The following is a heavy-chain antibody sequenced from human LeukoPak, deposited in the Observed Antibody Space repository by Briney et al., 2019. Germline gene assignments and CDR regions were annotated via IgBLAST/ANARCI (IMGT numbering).Heavy chain of an antibody. CDR3: TRDRDLSGSYPQYDY. CDR2: IRYDGSNK. V-gene: IGHV3-30*02. D-gene: IGHD1-26*01. Sequence: PGGSLRLSCAASGFTFSSYGMHWVRQAPGKGLEWVAFIRYDGSNKYYADSVKGRFTISRDNSKNTLYLQMNSLKTEGTAVYYCTRDRDLSGSYPQYDYWGQGTLVTVSS. CDR1: GFTFSSYG. J-gene: IGHJ4*02.